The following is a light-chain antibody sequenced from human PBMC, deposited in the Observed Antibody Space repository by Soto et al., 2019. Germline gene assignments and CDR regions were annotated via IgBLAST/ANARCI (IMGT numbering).Light chain of an antibody. CDR1: QSIKTN. J-gene: IGKJ5*01. CDR2: GAS. V-gene: IGKV3-15*01. CDR3: QQYDNWLPT. Sequence: EIVMTQSPATLSVSPGERATLSCRAAQSIKTNLAWYQQKPGQAPRLLIYGASTRATGVPGRVSGSGSGTEFTLTISSLRSEDFAVYYCQQYDNWLPTFGQGTRLESK.